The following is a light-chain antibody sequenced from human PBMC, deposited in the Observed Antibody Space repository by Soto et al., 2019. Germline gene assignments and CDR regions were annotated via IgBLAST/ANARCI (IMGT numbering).Light chain of an antibody. CDR3: QQDYNTPRT. CDR2: WAS. V-gene: IGKV4-1*01. Sequence: DIVMTQSPDSLAVSLGERATINCKSSQSVFYSSNNKNYLAWYQQKPGQPPKLLISWASTRESGVPDRFSGSGSGADFTLTISSLQAEDVAVYYCQQDYNTPRTYGQGTKVEIK. J-gene: IGKJ1*01. CDR1: QSVFYSSNNKNY.